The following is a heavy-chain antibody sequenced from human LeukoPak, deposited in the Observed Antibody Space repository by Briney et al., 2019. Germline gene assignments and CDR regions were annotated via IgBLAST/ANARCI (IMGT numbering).Heavy chain of an antibody. V-gene: IGHV1-46*01. CDR2: INPSGGST. J-gene: IGHJ4*02. CDR3: ARDLATCRLSTSCYKGLDY. Sequence: ASVKVSCKASGYTFTSYYMHWVRQAPGQGLEWMGIINPSGGSTSYAQKFQGRATMTRDTFTSTVYMELSSLRSEDTAVYYCARDLATCRLSTSCYKGLDYWGQGTLVTVSS. D-gene: IGHD2-2*02. CDR1: GYTFTSYY.